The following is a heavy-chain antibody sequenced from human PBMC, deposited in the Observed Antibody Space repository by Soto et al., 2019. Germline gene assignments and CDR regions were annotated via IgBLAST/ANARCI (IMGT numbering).Heavy chain of an antibody. V-gene: IGHV3-30*18. J-gene: IGHJ3*02. CDR3: AKDSAPRFAAFDI. CDR2: ISYDGSNK. Sequence: GGSLILSCAASGFTFSSYGMHWVRQAPGKGLEWVAVISYDGSNKYYADSVKGRFTISRDNSKNTLYLQMNSLRAEDTAVYYCAKDSAPRFAAFDIWGQGTMVTVSS. CDR1: GFTFSSYG.